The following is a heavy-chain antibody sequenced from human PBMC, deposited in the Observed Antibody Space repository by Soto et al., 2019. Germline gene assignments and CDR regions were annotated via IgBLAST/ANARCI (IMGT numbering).Heavy chain of an antibody. CDR2: ISAYNGNT. J-gene: IGHJ4*02. D-gene: IGHD3-16*01. CDR1: GYSFTSSG. V-gene: IGHV1-18*04. CDR3: ARLHVPMTYGGGVFDS. Sequence: QVQLVQSGSEVKKPGASVKVSCKASGYSFTSSGFSWVRQAPGQGLEWMGWISAYNGNTNYAQKFKDRITLTTDTSTSTAYMELGNLRSEDSAVYYCARLHVPMTYGGGVFDSWGQGTLVTVSS.